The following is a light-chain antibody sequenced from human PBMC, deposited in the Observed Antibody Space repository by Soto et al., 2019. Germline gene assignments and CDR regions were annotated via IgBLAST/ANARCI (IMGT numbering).Light chain of an antibody. V-gene: IGLV2-14*01. J-gene: IGLJ1*01. Sequence: QSALTQPASVSGSPGQSITISCTGTSSDVGGYNYVSWYQQHPGKAPKLMIYEVSNRPSGVSNRFSGSKSGNTASLTISGLQAEDEADYGCSSYTSSSTHYVFGTGTKLTVL. CDR3: SSYTSSSTHYV. CDR2: EVS. CDR1: SSDVGGYNY.